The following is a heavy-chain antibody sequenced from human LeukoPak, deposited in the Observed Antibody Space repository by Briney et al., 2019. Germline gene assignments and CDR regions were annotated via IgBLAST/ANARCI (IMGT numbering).Heavy chain of an antibody. V-gene: IGHV3-7*03. Sequence: GGSLRLSCAASGFTFSSYWMTWVRQAPGKGLEWVANIKQDGSETYYLDSVKGRFTISKDNAKNSLYLQMNSLRAEDTALYHCARNNGMDVWGQGTTVIVSS. J-gene: IGHJ6*02. CDR1: GFTFSSYW. CDR3: ARNNGMDV. CDR2: IKQDGSET.